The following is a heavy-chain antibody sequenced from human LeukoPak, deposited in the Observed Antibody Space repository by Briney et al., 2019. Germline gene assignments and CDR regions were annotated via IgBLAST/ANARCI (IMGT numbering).Heavy chain of an antibody. CDR1: GFTFSDYW. Sequence: GGSLRLSCTASGFTFSDYWMTWVRQAPGKGLEWVANIKQDGSAKYYVDSVKGRFTIPRDNAKNSLYLQMDSLRVEDMATYYCARWRGSTSERSDYWGQGTLVTVSS. D-gene: IGHD2-2*01. CDR2: IKQDGSAK. CDR3: ARWRGSTSERSDY. J-gene: IGHJ4*02. V-gene: IGHV3-7*01.